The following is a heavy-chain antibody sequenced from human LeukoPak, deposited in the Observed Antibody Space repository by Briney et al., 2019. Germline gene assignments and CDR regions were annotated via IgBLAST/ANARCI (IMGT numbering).Heavy chain of an antibody. Sequence: PSETLSLTCTVSGASISNYYWIWIRQPAGKGLEWIGLIYTSGNTNYNPSLKSRVTMSVDTSKNQFSLKLSSVTAADTAVYYCARVRGITSMAYFDYWGQGTLVTVS. V-gene: IGHV4-4*07. J-gene: IGHJ4*02. D-gene: IGHD5-18*01. CDR1: GASISNYY. CDR2: IYTSGNT. CDR3: ARVRGITSMAYFDY.